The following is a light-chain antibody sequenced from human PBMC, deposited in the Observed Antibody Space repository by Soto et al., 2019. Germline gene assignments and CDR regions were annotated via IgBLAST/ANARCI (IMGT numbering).Light chain of an antibody. J-gene: IGKJ5*01. CDR3: QQLFDSPIT. V-gene: IGKV1-9*01. CDR2: AAS. Sequence: DIQMTQSPSSLSASVGDGVTITCRASQTISTSLAWYQVKPGKAPKLLIYAASTLESGVPSRFSATVSGTEFSLTITSLQPEDFATYYCQQLFDSPITFGQGTRLEIK. CDR1: QTISTS.